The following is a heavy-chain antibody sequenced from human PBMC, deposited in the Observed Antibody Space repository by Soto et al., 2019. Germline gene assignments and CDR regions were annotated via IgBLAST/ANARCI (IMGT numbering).Heavy chain of an antibody. V-gene: IGHV1-69*01. CDR3: ARAGGRHSGGIDY. CDR2: IIPIFGTA. J-gene: IGHJ4*02. CDR1: GGTFSSYS. Sequence: QVQLVQSGAEVKKPGSSVKVSCKASGGTFSSYSINWVRQAPGQGLEWMGGIIPIFGTANYAQKFQGSVTIPADEPTSTAYIELSSLRSEDTAVYYCARAGGRHSGGIDYWGQGTLVTVSS. D-gene: IGHD3-16*01.